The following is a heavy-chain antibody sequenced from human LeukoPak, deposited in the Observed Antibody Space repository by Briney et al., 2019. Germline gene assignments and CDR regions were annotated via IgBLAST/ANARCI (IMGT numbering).Heavy chain of an antibody. J-gene: IGHJ4*02. CDR2: IHYGGTT. CDR3: VRRPDYFDY. CDR1: GDSISSHY. V-gene: IGHV4-59*11. Sequence: SETLSLTCTVPGDSISSHYWSWIRQPPGKGLEWIAYIHYGGTTNYYPSLKSRVTISVDTSKNQFSLQLRSVTAADTAVYYCVRRPDYFDYWGRGILVTVSS.